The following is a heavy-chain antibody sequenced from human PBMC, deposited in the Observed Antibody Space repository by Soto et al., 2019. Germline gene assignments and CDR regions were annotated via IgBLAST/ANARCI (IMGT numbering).Heavy chain of an antibody. D-gene: IGHD1-7*01. CDR3: ARDISGTTRAYYYYYGMDV. Sequence: SETLSLTCTVSGGSISSYYWSWIRQPAGKGLEWIGRIYTSGSTNYNPSLKSRVTMSVDTSKNQFSLKLSSVTAADTAVYYCARDISGTTRAYYYYYGMDVWGQGTTVT. CDR1: GGSISSYY. V-gene: IGHV4-4*07. J-gene: IGHJ6*02. CDR2: IYTSGST.